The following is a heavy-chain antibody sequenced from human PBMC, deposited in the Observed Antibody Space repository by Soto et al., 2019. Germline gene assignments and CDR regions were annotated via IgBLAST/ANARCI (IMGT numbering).Heavy chain of an antibody. Sequence: QVHLVESGGGVVQPGRSLRLSCAASGFTFSSYGMHWVSQAPGQGLEWVAVIWYDGSNKYYADSVKGRFTISRDNCTNTLYLQMNSLRDEDTAVYYCARGNSGREGNYCYGMDVWGQGTTVTVSS. CDR3: ARGNSGREGNYCYGMDV. D-gene: IGHD5-12*01. V-gene: IGHV3-33*01. CDR1: GFTFSSYG. CDR2: IWYDGSNK. J-gene: IGHJ6*02.